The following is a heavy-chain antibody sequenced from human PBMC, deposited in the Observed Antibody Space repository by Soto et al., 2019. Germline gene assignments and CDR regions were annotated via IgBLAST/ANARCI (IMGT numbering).Heavy chain of an antibody. CDR1: GFTFSDHY. J-gene: IGHJ4*02. CDR3: ARALDHFDY. Sequence: GGSLRLSCAASGFTFSDHYMDWVRQAPGKGLEWVARSRNKAKSYTTDYAASVKGRFTISRDDSRNSLYLQMDSLKTEDTAVYYCARALDHFDYWGRGTLVTVSS. V-gene: IGHV3-72*01. CDR2: SRNKAKSYTT. D-gene: IGHD3-3*01.